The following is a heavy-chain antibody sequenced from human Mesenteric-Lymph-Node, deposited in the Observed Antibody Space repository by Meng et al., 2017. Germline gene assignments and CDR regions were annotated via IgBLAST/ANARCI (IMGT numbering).Heavy chain of an antibody. Sequence: GGSLRLSCTGSGFTFGDYAINWFRQAPGKGLEWVGFIRRVTYGATTEYVESVKGRFTISRDDSKSIAYLQMNSLKTEDTAVYYCTRVSDILTGYYQYYYYGMDVWGQGTTVTVSS. V-gene: IGHV3-49*03. CDR1: GFTFGDYA. J-gene: IGHJ6*02. CDR3: TRVSDILTGYYQYYYYGMDV. D-gene: IGHD3-9*01. CDR2: IRRVTYGATT.